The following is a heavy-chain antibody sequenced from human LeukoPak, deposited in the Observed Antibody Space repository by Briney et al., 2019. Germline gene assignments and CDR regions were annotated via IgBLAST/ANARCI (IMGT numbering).Heavy chain of an antibody. CDR3: ARPPYGSSPAVASDI. D-gene: IGHD6-13*01. CDR1: GGTFSSYA. J-gene: IGHJ3*02. V-gene: IGHV1-69*01. CDR2: IIPIFGTA. Sequence: ASVKVSCKASGGTFSSYAISWVRQAPGQGLEWMGGIIPIFGTANYAQKFQGRVTITADESTSTAYMELSSLRSEDTAVYYCARPPYGSSPAVASDIWGQGTMVTVSS.